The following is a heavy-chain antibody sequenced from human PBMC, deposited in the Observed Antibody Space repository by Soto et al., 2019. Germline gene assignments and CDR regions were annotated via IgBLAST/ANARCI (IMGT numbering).Heavy chain of an antibody. D-gene: IGHD3-10*01. CDR1: GDSISSSIW. V-gene: IGHV4-4*03. CDR3: ARRGDGSGSLDY. CDR2: IYHSGTT. Sequence: QVQLQESGPGLVKPPGTLSLTCAVSGDSISSSIWWSGVRLPPGKGLAWIGAIYHSGTTNYNPSLKSRGNISVDKAKHQFSLKMSSLTAADTAVYYCARRGDGSGSLDYWGQGTLVTVFS. J-gene: IGHJ4*02.